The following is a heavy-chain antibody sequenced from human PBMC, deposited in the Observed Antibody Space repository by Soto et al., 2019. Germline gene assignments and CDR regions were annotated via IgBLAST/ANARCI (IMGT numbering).Heavy chain of an antibody. D-gene: IGHD6-13*01. CDR1: GFTFSTYW. V-gene: IGHV3-7*04. J-gene: IGHJ4*02. Sequence: GGSLRLSCAASGFTFSTYWMSWVRQAPGKGLEWVANIKKDGSEEYYVDSVKGRFTISRDNAKNSLYLQMNSLRAEDTAIYYCATEYSTSWYFPFDYWGQGTLVTVSS. CDR2: IKKDGSEE. CDR3: ATEYSTSWYFPFDY.